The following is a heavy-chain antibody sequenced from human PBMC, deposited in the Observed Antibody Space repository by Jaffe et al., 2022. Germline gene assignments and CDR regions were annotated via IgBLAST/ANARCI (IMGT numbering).Heavy chain of an antibody. Sequence: EVQLVESGGGLVQPGGSLRLSCAASGFIFRSYSMNWVRQAPGRGLEWVSYISSDSSIIYYADSVKGRFTISRDNAENSLYLQMNSLRAEDTAVYYCARGEADNDFWTGYYDPWGQGTMVTVSS. V-gene: IGHV3-48*01. D-gene: IGHD3-3*01. CDR2: ISSDSSII. CDR1: GFIFRSYS. J-gene: IGHJ3*01. CDR3: ARGEADNDFWTGYYDP.